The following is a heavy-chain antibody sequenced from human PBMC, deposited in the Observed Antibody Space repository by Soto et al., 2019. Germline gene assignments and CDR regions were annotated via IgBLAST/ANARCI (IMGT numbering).Heavy chain of an antibody. CDR1: GVSFNNNG. Sequence: QVQLVQSGAEVKKPGSSVKVSCKTSGVSFNNNGIGWVRQAPGHGLECMGGVSPPFRTSNYARKFQGRISITADASTGTVNMELSSLTSEDTAQYYCARVLYYGSGSYSPYGMDVWGQGPTVTVSS. CDR3: ARVLYYGSGSYSPYGMDV. D-gene: IGHD3-10*01. J-gene: IGHJ6*02. V-gene: IGHV1-69*01. CDR2: VSPPFRTS.